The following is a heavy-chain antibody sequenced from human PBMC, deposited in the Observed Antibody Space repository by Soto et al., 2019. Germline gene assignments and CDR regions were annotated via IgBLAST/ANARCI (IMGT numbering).Heavy chain of an antibody. CDR1: GFTFSDHY. CDR2: ISTSSSYT. V-gene: IGHV3-11*05. Sequence: QVQLVESGGGLVKPGGSLRLSCVASGFTFSDHYMTWIRQAPGKGLEWLSYISTSSSYTNYADSVKGRFTISRDNAMNSVDLQMNRLRAEDTAVYCCARLRLTGYFHYSGQGTLVTVSS. J-gene: IGHJ4*02. CDR3: ARLRLTGYFHY.